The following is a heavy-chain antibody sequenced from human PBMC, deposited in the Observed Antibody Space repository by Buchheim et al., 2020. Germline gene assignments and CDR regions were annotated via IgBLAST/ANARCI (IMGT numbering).Heavy chain of an antibody. CDR1: GGSISSSSYY. CDR2: IYYSGST. J-gene: IGHJ4*02. Sequence: QLQLQESGPGLVKPSETLSLTCTVSGGSISSSSYYWGWIRQPPGKGLEWIGSIYYSGSTYYNPSLKSRVTITVDTSKNQFSLKLSSVTAADTAAYYCAREGGSYLIYFDYWGQGTL. CDR3: AREGGSYLIYFDY. V-gene: IGHV4-39*07. D-gene: IGHD1-26*01.